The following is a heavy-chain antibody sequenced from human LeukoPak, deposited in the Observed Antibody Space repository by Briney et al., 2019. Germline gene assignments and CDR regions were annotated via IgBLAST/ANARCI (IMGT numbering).Heavy chain of an antibody. J-gene: IGHJ3*02. CDR2: IYSGGST. Sequence: GGSLRLSCAASGFTVSSNYMSWVRQAPGKGLEWASVIYSGGSTYYTDSVKGRFTISRHNSKNTLYLQMNSLRPEDTAVYYCATQGRGEMATIKHDAFDIWGQGTMVTVSS. CDR3: ATQGRGEMATIKHDAFDI. D-gene: IGHD5-12*01. CDR1: GFTVSSNY. V-gene: IGHV3-53*04.